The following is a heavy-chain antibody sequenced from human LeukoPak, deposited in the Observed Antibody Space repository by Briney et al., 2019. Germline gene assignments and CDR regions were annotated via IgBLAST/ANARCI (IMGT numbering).Heavy chain of an antibody. CDR1: GYGFTSYW. V-gene: IGHV5-51*01. D-gene: IGHD3-9*01. CDR2: IYPGDSDT. Sequence: GESLKISCKGSGYGFTSYWIGWVRQMPGKGLEWMGIIYPGDSDTRYSPSFQGQVTISADKSISTAYLQWSSLKASDTAMYYCARQDYDILTGAAWFDPWGQGTLVTVSS. J-gene: IGHJ5*02. CDR3: ARQDYDILTGAAWFDP.